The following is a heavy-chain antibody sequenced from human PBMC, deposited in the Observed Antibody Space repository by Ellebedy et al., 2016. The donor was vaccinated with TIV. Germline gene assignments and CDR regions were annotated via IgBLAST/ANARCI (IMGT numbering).Heavy chain of an antibody. D-gene: IGHD3-10*01. Sequence: GESLKISXKSSGYSFSSYWIDWVRQMPGKGLEWMGIIFPGDSETIYRPSFQGQVTFSVDKSISTVSLRWRSLKASDSAIYFCARRRGPGNSAPLDYWGQGTLVTVSS. J-gene: IGHJ4*02. V-gene: IGHV5-51*01. CDR3: ARRRGPGNSAPLDY. CDR2: IFPGDSET. CDR1: GYSFSSYW.